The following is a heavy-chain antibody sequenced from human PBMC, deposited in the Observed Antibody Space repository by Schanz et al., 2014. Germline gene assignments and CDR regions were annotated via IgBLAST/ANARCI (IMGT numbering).Heavy chain of an antibody. CDR3: ARLSVAGRPHVNYWYCDL. J-gene: IGHJ2*01. CDR2: ISAYTNNT. V-gene: IGHV1-18*01. D-gene: IGHD6-19*01. CDR1: RYTFNTYG. Sequence: QGQLVQSGPEVKEPGASVKVSCEASRYTFNTYGLNWVRQAPGQGLEWMGWISAYTNNTNYAQKVQGRVTMTTDTSTGTACMELRSLRSDDTAIYYCARLSVAGRPHVNYWYCDLWGRGTLVTVSS.